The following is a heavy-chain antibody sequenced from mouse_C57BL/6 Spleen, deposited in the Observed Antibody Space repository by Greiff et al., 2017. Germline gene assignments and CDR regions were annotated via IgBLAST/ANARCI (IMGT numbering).Heavy chain of an antibody. CDR2: IHPNSGST. D-gene: IGHD1-1*01. CDR1: GYTFTSYW. V-gene: IGHV1-64*01. J-gene: IGHJ4*01. CDR3: ARETTVPFYAMDY. Sequence: QVQLQQPGAELVKPGASVKLSCKASGYTFTSYWMHWVKQRPGQGLEWIGMIHPNSGSTNYNEKFKSKATLTVYKSSSTAYMQLSSLTSEDSAVYYCARETTVPFYAMDYWGQGTSVTVSS.